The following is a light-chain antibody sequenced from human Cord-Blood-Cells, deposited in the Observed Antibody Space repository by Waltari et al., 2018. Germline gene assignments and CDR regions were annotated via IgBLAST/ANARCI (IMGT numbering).Light chain of an antibody. CDR1: QSISSY. J-gene: IGKJ2*01. CDR3: QQSYSTPYT. V-gene: IGKV1-39*01. CDR2: AAS. Sequence: DIQMTQSPSSLSASVGDRVTITCRASQSISSYLNWYQQKPGKAPKLLIYAASSLQSGVPSXXSGSGSGTDFTLTISSLXPEDFATYYCQQSYSTPYTFGQGTKLEIK.